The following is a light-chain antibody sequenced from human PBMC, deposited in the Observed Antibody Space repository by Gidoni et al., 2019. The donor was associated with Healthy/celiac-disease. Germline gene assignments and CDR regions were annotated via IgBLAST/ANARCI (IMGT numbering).Light chain of an antibody. CDR1: ALPKQY. J-gene: IGLJ1*01. Sequence: SYQLTQPPSVSVSPGQTARITCPEDALPKQYAYWYQQKPGQAPVLVIYKDSERPSGIPERFSGSSSGTTVTLTISGVQAEDEADYYCQSADSSGTYVFGTGTKVTVL. CDR2: KDS. CDR3: QSADSSGTYV. V-gene: IGLV3-25*03.